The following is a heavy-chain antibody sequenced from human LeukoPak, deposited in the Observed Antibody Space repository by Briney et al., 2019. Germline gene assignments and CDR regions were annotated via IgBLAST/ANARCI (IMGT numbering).Heavy chain of an antibody. D-gene: IGHD6-19*01. CDR2: IRSKAYGGTT. J-gene: IGHJ6*02. V-gene: IGHV3-49*04. Sequence: GGSLRLSCTASGFTFGDYAMSWVRQAPGKGLEWVGFIRSKAYGGTTEYAASVKGRFTISRDDSKSIAYMQMNSLKTEDTAVYYCTRDLAGTLGYYYGMDVWGQGATVTVSS. CDR1: GFTFGDYA. CDR3: TRDLAGTLGYYYGMDV.